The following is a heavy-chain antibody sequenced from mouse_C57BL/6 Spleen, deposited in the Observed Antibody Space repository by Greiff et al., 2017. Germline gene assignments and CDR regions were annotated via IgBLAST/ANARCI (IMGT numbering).Heavy chain of an antibody. D-gene: IGHD4-1*01. CDR2: INYDGSST. CDR3: ARDRRGLGRGYFDY. V-gene: IGHV5-16*01. CDR1: GFTFSDYY. J-gene: IGHJ2*01. Sequence: EVMLVESEGGLVQPGSSMKLSCTASGFTFSDYYMAWVRQVPEKGLKWVANINYDGSSTYYLDSLKSRFIISRDNAKNILYLQMSSLKSEDTATYYCARDRRGLGRGYFDYWGQGTTLTVSS.